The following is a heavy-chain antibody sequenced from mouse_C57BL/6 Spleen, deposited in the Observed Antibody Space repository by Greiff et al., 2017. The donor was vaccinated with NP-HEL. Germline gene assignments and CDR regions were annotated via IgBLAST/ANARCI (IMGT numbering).Heavy chain of an antibody. J-gene: IGHJ1*03. CDR3: ARQNWEGWYFDV. D-gene: IGHD4-1*01. CDR1: GYAFSSSW. CDR2: IYPGDGDT. Sequence: VKLQESGPELVKPGASVKISCKASGYAFSSSWMNWVKQRPGKGLEWIGRIYPGDGDTNYNGKFEGKATLTADKSSSTAYMQLSSLTSEDSAVYFCARQNWEGWYFDVWGTGTTVTVSS. V-gene: IGHV1-82*01.